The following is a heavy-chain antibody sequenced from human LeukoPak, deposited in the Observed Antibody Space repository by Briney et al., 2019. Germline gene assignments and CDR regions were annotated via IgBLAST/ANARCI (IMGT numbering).Heavy chain of an antibody. CDR1: GGSFSGYY. Sequence: SETLSLTCAVYGGSFSGYYWSWIRQPPGKGLEWIGEINHSGSTNYNPSLKSRVTISVDTSKNQFSLKLSSVTAADTAVYYCARKVAGHFYFDYWGQGTLVTVSS. V-gene: IGHV4-34*01. CDR2: INHSGST. J-gene: IGHJ4*02. D-gene: IGHD6-19*01. CDR3: ARKVAGHFYFDY.